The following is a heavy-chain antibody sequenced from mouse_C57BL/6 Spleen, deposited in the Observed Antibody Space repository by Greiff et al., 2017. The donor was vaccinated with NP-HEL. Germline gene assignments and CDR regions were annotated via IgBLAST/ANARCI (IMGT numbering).Heavy chain of an antibody. D-gene: IGHD2-4*01. J-gene: IGHJ3*01. CDR2: IYPSDSET. V-gene: IGHV1-61*01. CDR3: ASVYYDYVAWFAY. CDR1: GYTFTSYW. Sequence: QVQLQQSGAELVRPGSSVKLSCKASGYTFTSYWMDWVKQRPGQGLEWIGNIYPSDSETHYNQKFKDKATLTVDKSSSTAYMQLSSLTSEDSAVYYCASVYYDYVAWFAYWGQGTLVTVSA.